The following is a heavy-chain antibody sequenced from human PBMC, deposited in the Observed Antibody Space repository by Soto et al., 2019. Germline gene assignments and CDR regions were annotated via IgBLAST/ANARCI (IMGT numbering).Heavy chain of an antibody. J-gene: IGHJ4*02. Sequence: SETLSLTCTVSGGSISSGDYYWSWIRQPAGKGLEWIGYIYYSGSTYYNPSLRSRFTISVDTSKNQFSLKLSSVTAADTAVYYCARGEITMVRGVSYYFDYWGQGTLVTV. CDR2: IYYSGST. CDR1: GGSISSGDYY. D-gene: IGHD3-10*01. CDR3: ARGEITMVRGVSYYFDY. V-gene: IGHV4-30-4*01.